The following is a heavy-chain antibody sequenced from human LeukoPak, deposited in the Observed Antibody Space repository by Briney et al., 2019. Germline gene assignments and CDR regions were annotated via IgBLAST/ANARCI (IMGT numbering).Heavy chain of an antibody. CDR3: ARDLHKDAFDI. V-gene: IGHV4-39*07. CDR1: GGSISSSSYY. CDR2: IYYSGST. J-gene: IGHJ3*02. Sequence: PSETLSLTCTVSGGSISSSSYYWGWIRQPPGKGLEWIGSIYYSGSTYYNPSLKSRVTISVDTSKNQFSLKLSSVTAADTAVYYCARDLHKDAFDIWGQGTMVTVSS.